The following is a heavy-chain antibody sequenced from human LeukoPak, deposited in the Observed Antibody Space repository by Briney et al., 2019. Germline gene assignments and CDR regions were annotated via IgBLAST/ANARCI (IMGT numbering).Heavy chain of an antibody. Sequence: KPSETLSLTCTVSGGSISSSSYYWGWIRQPPGKGLEWIGRIYTSGSTNYNPSLKSRVTMSVDTSKNQFSLKLSSVTAADTAVYYCARDLYDYGGTRYFDYWGQGTLVTVSS. CDR1: GGSISSSSYY. CDR3: ARDLYDYGGTRYFDY. V-gene: IGHV4-39*07. CDR2: IYTSGST. D-gene: IGHD4-23*01. J-gene: IGHJ4*02.